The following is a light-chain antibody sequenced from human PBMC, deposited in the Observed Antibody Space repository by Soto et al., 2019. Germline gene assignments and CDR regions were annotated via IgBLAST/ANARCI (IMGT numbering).Light chain of an antibody. J-gene: IGKJ3*01. CDR2: AAS. CDR3: HQYNKWPYT. Sequence: EVLMTQSPCTLSVSPGERATLSCRASQSVSGDLAWYQHKPGQAPRLLIYAASTRATGIPARLSGSGSGTEFTLTIGSLQSEDFAIYYCHQYNKWPYTFGPGTKVDIK. V-gene: IGKV3-15*01. CDR1: QSVSGD.